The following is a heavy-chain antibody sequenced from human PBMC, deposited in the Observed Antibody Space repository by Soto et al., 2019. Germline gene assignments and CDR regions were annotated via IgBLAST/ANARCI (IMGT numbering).Heavy chain of an antibody. J-gene: IGHJ6*02. CDR3: ARRYCSSTSCYGPYYYYGMDV. Sequence: ASVKVSCKDSGYTFTSYGISWVRQAPGQGLEWMGWISAYNGNTNYAQKLQGRVTMTTDTSTSTAYMELRSLRSDDTAVYYCARRYCSSTSCYGPYYYYGMDVWGQRTTVTASS. CDR1: GYTFTSYG. D-gene: IGHD2-2*01. CDR2: ISAYNGNT. V-gene: IGHV1-18*04.